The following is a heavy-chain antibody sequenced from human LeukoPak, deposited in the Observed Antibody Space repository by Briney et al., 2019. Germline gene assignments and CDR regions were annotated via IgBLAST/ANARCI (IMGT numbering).Heavy chain of an antibody. Sequence: SETLSLTCTVSGGSISSYYWSWIRQPPGKGLEWIGYIYYSGSTNYNPSLKSRVTISVDTSKNQFSLKLSSVTAADTAVYYCARSLGDSSGYYINWFDPWGQEPWSPSPQ. CDR2: IYYSGST. CDR3: ARSLGDSSGYYINWFDP. V-gene: IGHV4-59*01. D-gene: IGHD3-22*01. CDR1: GGSISSYY. J-gene: IGHJ5*02.